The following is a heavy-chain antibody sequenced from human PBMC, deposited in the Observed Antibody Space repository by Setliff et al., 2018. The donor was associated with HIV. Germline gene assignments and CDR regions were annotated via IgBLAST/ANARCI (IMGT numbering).Heavy chain of an antibody. Sequence: SETLSLTCTVSCGSITSYYWNWIRQSPGKGLEWIGYIFDSGTTKYNPSVTSRVTISVDASKNQCFLQLISVTAADTAVYYCARQGSYNSPLMVGGQGKLVTVS. CDR3: ARQGSYNSPLMV. CDR1: CGSITSYY. D-gene: IGHD3-10*01. J-gene: IGHJ4*02. CDR2: IFDSGTT. V-gene: IGHV4-59*08.